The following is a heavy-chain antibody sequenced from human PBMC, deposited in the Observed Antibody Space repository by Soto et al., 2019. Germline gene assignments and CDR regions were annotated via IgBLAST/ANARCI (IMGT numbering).Heavy chain of an antibody. CDR3: ARAGGDILTYDYGMDV. D-gene: IGHD3-9*01. V-gene: IGHV4-30-4*01. CDR2: IYDSGST. J-gene: IGHJ6*02. CDR1: GGSISSGDYY. Sequence: HVQLQESGPGLVKPSQTLSLPCTVSGGSISSGDYYWSWIRQPPGKGLEWIGYIYDSGSTDYNPSLKSRVTLSVDTSKNQFSLKLSSVTAADTAVYYCARAGGDILTYDYGMDVWGQGTTVTVSS.